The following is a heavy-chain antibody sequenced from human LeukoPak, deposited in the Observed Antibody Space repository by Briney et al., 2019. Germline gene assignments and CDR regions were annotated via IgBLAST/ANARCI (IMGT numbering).Heavy chain of an antibody. Sequence: AGVSLRLSCAASGFTFRSYGMHWVRQAPGKGLEYVSAISSNGGRTYYANSVKGRFTISRDNSRNTLYLQMGSLRAEDMAVYYCATYYYDSGGFHFHHWGQGTLVTVSS. V-gene: IGHV3-64*01. CDR2: ISSNGGRT. D-gene: IGHD3-22*01. CDR1: GFTFRSYG. CDR3: ATYYYDSGGFHFHH. J-gene: IGHJ1*01.